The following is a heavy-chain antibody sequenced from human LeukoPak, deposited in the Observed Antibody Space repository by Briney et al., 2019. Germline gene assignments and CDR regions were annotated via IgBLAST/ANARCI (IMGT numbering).Heavy chain of an antibody. CDR2: INHSGST. D-gene: IGHD6-6*01. CDR3: ARGRIAARYFDY. Sequence: SETLSLTCAVYGGSFSGYYWSWIRQPPGKGLEWIGEINHSGSTNYNPSLKGRVTISVDTSKNQFSLKLSSVTAADTAVYYCARGRIAARYFDYWGQGTLVTVSS. J-gene: IGHJ4*02. V-gene: IGHV4-34*01. CDR1: GGSFSGYY.